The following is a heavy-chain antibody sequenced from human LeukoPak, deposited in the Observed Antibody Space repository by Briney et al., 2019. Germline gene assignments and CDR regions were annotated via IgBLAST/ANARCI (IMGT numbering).Heavy chain of an antibody. CDR1: GYTFTSYG. J-gene: IGHJ4*02. CDR3: AKTNWGSPFDF. Sequence: SLKVSCKASGYTFTSYGISWVRQAPGQRLEWMGWISAYNGNTNYPQKLQGRVTMTTDTSTSTAYMELRSLRSDDTAVYYCAKTNWGSPFDFWGQGTLVTVSS. CDR2: ISAYNGNT. D-gene: IGHD7-27*01. V-gene: IGHV1-18*01.